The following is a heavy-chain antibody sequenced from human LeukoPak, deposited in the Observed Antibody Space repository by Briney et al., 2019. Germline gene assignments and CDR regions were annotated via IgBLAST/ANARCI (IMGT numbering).Heavy chain of an antibody. Sequence: RGESLKISCKGSGYSFTSYWIGWVRQMPGKGLEGMGIIYPGDSDTRYSPSFQGQVTISADKSISTAYLQWSSLKASDTAMYYCARATLRYSSSWYNKAFDIWGQGTMVTVSS. CDR2: IYPGDSDT. D-gene: IGHD6-13*01. V-gene: IGHV5-51*01. CDR1: GYSFTSYW. J-gene: IGHJ3*02. CDR3: ARATLRYSSSWYNKAFDI.